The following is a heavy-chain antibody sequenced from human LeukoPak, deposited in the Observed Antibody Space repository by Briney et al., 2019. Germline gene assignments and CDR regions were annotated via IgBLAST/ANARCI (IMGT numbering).Heavy chain of an antibody. CDR3: ARAIMGALNDR. CDR2: IRNKANSYTT. CDR1: GFTFSDHY. J-gene: IGHJ4*02. V-gene: IGHV3-72*01. D-gene: IGHD1-26*01. Sequence: GGSLRLSCAASGFTFSDHYMDWVRQAPGKGLEWIGRIRNKANSYTTEYAASVKGRFTISRDDSKNSLYLQMNSLKTEDTAVYYCARAIMGALNDRWGPGTLVTVSS.